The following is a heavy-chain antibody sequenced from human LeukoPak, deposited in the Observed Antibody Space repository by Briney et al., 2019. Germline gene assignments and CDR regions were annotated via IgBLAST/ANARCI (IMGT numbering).Heavy chain of an antibody. V-gene: IGHV1-69*05. CDR3: AGTNSCFTGYLMTGYVSYYIDY. D-gene: IGHD3-9*01. CDR2: IIPIFGTA. J-gene: IGHJ4*02. Sequence: SVKVSCKASGGTFSSYAISWVQQAPGQGLEWMGWIIPIFGTANYAQKFQGRVTITRDESTSTAYMEPSSLRSEDTAVYYCAGTNSCFTGYLMTGYVSYYIDYWGQGTMVTVSS. CDR1: GGTFSSYA.